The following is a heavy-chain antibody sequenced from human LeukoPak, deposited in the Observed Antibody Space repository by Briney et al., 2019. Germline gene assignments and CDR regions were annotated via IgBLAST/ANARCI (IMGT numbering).Heavy chain of an antibody. D-gene: IGHD2-21*02. CDR3: AKGDQIVVVTATIDY. Sequence: GGSLRLSCAASGFTFSSYAMSWVRQAPGKGLEWVSAISGSGGSTYYADSVKGRFTISRDNSKNTLYLQMNSLRAEDTAVYYCAKGDQIVVVTATIDYWGQGTLVTVSS. V-gene: IGHV3-23*01. CDR2: ISGSGGST. J-gene: IGHJ4*02. CDR1: GFTFSSYA.